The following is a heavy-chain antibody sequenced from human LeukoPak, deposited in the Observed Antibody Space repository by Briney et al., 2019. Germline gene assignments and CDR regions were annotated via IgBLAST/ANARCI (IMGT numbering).Heavy chain of an antibody. J-gene: IGHJ6*03. V-gene: IGHV6-1*01. CDR1: GDSVSSNSAA. Sequence: SQTLSLTCAISGDSVSSNSAAWNWIRQSPSRGLEWLGRTYYRSKWYNDYAVSVKSRITINPDTSKNQFSLQLNSVTPEDTAVYYCARGHINWNYQNYYYYYMDVWGKGTTVTVSS. CDR3: ARGHINWNYQNYYYYYMDV. D-gene: IGHD1-7*01. CDR2: TYYRSKWYN.